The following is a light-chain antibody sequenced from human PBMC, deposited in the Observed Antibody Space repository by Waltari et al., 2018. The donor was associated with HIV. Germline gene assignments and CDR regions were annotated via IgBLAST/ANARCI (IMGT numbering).Light chain of an antibody. J-gene: IGKJ2*01. CDR2: EAA. CDR3: QQYDSGPRGIT. CDR1: QSISAK. Sequence: EIVMTTTQPTMSVSPGQRVPLSCTASQSISAKVAWYQQRPGQAPRLLIYEAATRPTGIPARFSGSGSGTEFTLTISSLQSEDFATYFCQQYDSGPRGITFGQGTMLEIK. V-gene: IGKV3-15*01.